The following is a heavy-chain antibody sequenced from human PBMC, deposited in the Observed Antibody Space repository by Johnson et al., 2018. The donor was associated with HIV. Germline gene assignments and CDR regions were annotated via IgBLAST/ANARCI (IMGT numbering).Heavy chain of an antibody. CDR3: ARSPPSYGSGSYLGLDAFDI. CDR2: IYSGGST. D-gene: IGHD3-10*01. J-gene: IGHJ3*02. CDR1: GLTVSTND. V-gene: IGHV3-66*01. Sequence: EVQLVESGGGLVQPGGSLRLSCAASGLTVSTNDMNWVRQAPGKGLEWVSVIYSGGSTYYADSVKGRFTISRDNSKHTVYRQMNSLRAEDTAVYYCARSPPSYGSGSYLGLDAFDIWGKGTMVTVSS.